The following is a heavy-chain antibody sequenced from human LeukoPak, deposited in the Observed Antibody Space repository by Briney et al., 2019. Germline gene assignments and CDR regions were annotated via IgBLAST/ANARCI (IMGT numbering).Heavy chain of an antibody. CDR2: ISYDGSEK. V-gene: IGHV3-30*18. J-gene: IGHJ4*02. Sequence: GGSLRLSCAASGFTFSSSGMHWVRQAPGKGLEWVAVISYDGSEKYYADSVKGRFTISRDNSKNTLSLQVNSLRAEDTAVYYCAKEYCRGRCYEDYFDYWGQGTLVTVSS. D-gene: IGHD2-15*01. CDR1: GFTFSSSG. CDR3: AKEYCRGRCYEDYFDY.